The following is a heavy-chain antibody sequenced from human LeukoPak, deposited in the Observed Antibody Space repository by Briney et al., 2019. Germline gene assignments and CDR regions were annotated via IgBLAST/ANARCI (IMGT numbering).Heavy chain of an antibody. CDR1: GFTFSSYW. V-gene: IGHV3-7*01. CDR3: ARPTTYYYDSSGYYYKCFQH. Sequence: HPGGSLRLSCAVSGFTFSSYWMTWVRQAPGKGLEWAANIKQDGSEKYYVDSVKGRFTISRDNAKNSLYLQMNSLRAEDTAVYYCARPTTYYYDSSGYYYKCFQHWGQGTLVTVSS. J-gene: IGHJ1*01. D-gene: IGHD3-22*01. CDR2: IKQDGSEK.